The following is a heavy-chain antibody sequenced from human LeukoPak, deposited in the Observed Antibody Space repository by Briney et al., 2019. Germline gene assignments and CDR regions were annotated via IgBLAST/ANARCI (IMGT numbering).Heavy chain of an antibody. CDR1: GGSINSFY. D-gene: IGHD1-26*01. CDR3: AKGPVSAIVGATTLDY. V-gene: IGHV4-59*01. CDR2: IYYSGST. Sequence: SETLSLTCTVSGGSINSFYWSWIRQPPGKGLEWIGYIYYSGSTNYNPSLKSRVTISVDTSKNQFSLKLSSVTAADTAVYYCAKGPVSAIVGATTLDYWGQGTLVTVSS. J-gene: IGHJ4*02.